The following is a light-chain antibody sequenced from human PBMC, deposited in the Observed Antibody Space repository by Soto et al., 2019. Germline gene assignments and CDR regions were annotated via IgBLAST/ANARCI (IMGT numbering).Light chain of an antibody. V-gene: IGKV3-20*01. CDR2: GSS. CDR1: QDVDSNF. Sequence: EIVLTQSPGTLSLSPGERATLSCRASQDVDSNFLAWYQQRPGQAPRLLIYGSSRRATGIPDRFSGSESGTDFPLTISRVGPEDIAVYFCHQYYSSITFGGGNKVEVK. CDR3: HQYYSSIT. J-gene: IGKJ4*01.